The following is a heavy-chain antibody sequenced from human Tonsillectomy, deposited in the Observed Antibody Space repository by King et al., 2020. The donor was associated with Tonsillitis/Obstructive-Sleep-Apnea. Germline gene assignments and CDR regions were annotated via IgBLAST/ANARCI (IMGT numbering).Heavy chain of an antibody. J-gene: IGHJ3*01. D-gene: IGHD1/OR15-1a*01. Sequence: VQLVESGGDLVQPGRSLRLSCEASGFTFDDYAMHWVRQAPGKGLEWVSGITWNSGSIHYADSVKGRFTISRDNDKNSLYLQMNSLGAEDTALYYCAKDTRNWNTENGFDVWGQGTMVTVSS. V-gene: IGHV3-9*01. CDR2: ITWNSGSI. CDR1: GFTFDDYA. CDR3: AKDTRNWNTENGFDV.